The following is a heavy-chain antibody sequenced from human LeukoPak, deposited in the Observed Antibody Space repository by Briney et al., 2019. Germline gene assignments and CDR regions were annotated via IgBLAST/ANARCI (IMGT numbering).Heavy chain of an antibody. V-gene: IGHV4-59*01. Sequence: SETLSLTCTVSGGSISSYYWSWIRQPAGKGLEWIGYIYYSGSTNYNPSLKSRVTISVDTSKNQFSLKLSSVTAADTAVYYCVRGGATYHFDYWGQGTLVTVSS. D-gene: IGHD5-12*01. CDR3: VRGGATYHFDY. CDR1: GGSISSYY. CDR2: IYYSGST. J-gene: IGHJ4*02.